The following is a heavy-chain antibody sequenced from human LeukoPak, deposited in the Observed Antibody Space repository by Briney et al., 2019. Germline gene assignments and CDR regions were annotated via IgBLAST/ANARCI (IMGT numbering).Heavy chain of an antibody. Sequence: GGSLRLSCTSSGFTFGDYAMSWVRQAPGKGLEWVSFIRTKAYGGTTEYAASVKGRSTISRDDSKSIAYLQMNSLKTEDTAVYYCTRDPGRLAAGMLWNYYYMDVWGKGTTVTVSS. V-gene: IGHV3-49*04. D-gene: IGHD6-13*01. J-gene: IGHJ6*03. CDR2: IRTKAYGGTT. CDR3: TRDPGRLAAGMLWNYYYMDV. CDR1: GFTFGDYA.